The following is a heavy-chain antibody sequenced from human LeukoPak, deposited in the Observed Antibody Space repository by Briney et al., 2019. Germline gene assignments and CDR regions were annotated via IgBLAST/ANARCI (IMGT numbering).Heavy chain of an antibody. D-gene: IGHD5/OR15-5a*01. V-gene: IGHV1-46*01. Sequence: ASVNVSCKASGYIFTSYYIHWVRQAPGQWLECMGVINPSGDTTTYAQKFKGRVTMTRDMSTSTVYMELSSLRSEDTAVYYCAGSFYDLLVYFDYWGQGTLVTVSS. CDR3: AGSFYDLLVYFDY. CDR2: INPSGDTT. J-gene: IGHJ4*02. CDR1: GYIFTSYY.